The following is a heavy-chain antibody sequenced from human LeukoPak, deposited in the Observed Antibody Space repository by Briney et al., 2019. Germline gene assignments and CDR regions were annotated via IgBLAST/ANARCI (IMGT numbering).Heavy chain of an antibody. V-gene: IGHV4-34*01. CDR3: ASQEEMATTNAFDI. CDR1: GGSFSGYY. Sequence: PSETLSLTCAVYGGSFSGYYWSWIRQPPGKGLEWIGEINHSGSTNYNPSLKSRVTISVDTSKDQFSLKLSSVTAADTAVYYCASQEEMATTNAFDIWGQGTMVTVSS. CDR2: INHSGST. D-gene: IGHD5-24*01. J-gene: IGHJ3*02.